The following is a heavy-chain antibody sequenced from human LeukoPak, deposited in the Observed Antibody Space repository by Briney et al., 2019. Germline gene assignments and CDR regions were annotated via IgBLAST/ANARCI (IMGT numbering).Heavy chain of an antibody. Sequence: TGGSLRLSCAASGFTFSNAWMSWVRQAPGKGLEWVGRIKSKTDGGTTDYAAPVKGRFTISRDDSKNTLYLQMNSLKTEDTAVYYCTTEVYGSGNLYYYGMDVWGQGTTVTVSS. J-gene: IGHJ6*02. CDR2: IKSKTDGGTT. CDR1: GFTFSNAW. D-gene: IGHD3-10*01. CDR3: TTEVYGSGNLYYYGMDV. V-gene: IGHV3-15*01.